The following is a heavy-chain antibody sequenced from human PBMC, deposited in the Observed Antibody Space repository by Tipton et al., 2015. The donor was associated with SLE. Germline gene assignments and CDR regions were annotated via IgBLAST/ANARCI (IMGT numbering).Heavy chain of an antibody. Sequence: GLVKPSETLSLTCAVSGYSISSGYYWGWIRQPPGKGLEWIGYIYYSGSTYYNPSLKSRVTISVDTSKNQFSLKLSSVTAADTALYYCARVLFGLLGVWGQGTTVTVSS. CDR3: ARVLFGLLGV. D-gene: IGHD3-3*01. V-gene: IGHV4-38-2*01. CDR2: IYYSGST. CDR1: GYSISSGYY. J-gene: IGHJ6*02.